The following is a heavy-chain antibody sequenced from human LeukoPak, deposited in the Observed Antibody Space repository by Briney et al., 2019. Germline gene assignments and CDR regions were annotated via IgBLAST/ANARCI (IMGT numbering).Heavy chain of an antibody. CDR3: ARGSPGVGYYFDY. J-gene: IGHJ4*02. V-gene: IGHV4-39*07. D-gene: IGHD1-26*01. CDR2: INHSGST. Sequence: SETLSLTCTVSGGSISSSSYYWGWIRQPPGKGLEWIGEINHSGSTNYNPSLKSRVTISVDTSKNQFSLKLSSVTAADTAEYYCARGSPGVGYYFDYWGQGTLVTVSS. CDR1: GGSISSSSYY.